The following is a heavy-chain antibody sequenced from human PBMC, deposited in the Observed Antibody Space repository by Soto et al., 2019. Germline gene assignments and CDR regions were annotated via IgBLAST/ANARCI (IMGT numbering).Heavy chain of an antibody. CDR2: MNPNSGNT. D-gene: IGHD6-19*01. CDR1: GYTFTSYD. Sequence: QVQLVQSGAEVKKPGASVKVSCKASGYTFTSYDINWVRQATGQGLEWMGWMNPNSGNTGYAQKFQGRGTMTRNPSISTAYIALSSLRSDDTAVYYCASSGSGWYLYWGQGTLVTVSS. J-gene: IGHJ4*02. CDR3: ASSGSGWYLY. V-gene: IGHV1-8*01.